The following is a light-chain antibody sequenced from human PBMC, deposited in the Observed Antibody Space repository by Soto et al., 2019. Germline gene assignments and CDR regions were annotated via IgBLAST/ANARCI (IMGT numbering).Light chain of an antibody. V-gene: IGKV1-39*01. J-gene: IGKJ3*01. CDR2: AAS. Sequence: DIQMTQSPSSLSASVGDRVTITCRASQSISSYLNWYQQKPGKAPKLLIYAASRLQSGVPSRFSGSGSGTDFTLTISGLQPDDFDIYFCQQSYSLPLTFGPGTKVDIK. CDR3: QQSYSLPLT. CDR1: QSISSY.